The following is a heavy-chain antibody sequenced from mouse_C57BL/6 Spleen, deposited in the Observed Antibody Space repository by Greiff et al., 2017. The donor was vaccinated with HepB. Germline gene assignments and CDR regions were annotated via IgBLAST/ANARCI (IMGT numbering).Heavy chain of an antibody. J-gene: IGHJ2*01. CDR3: ARGDYYGSSEGFDY. Sequence: QVQLQQPGAELVMPAASVKLSCKASGYTFTSYWMHWVKQRPGQGLEWIGEIDPSDSYTNYNQKFKGKSTLTVDKSSSTAYMQLSSLTSEDSAVYYCARGDYYGSSEGFDYWGQGTTLTVSS. CDR2: IDPSDSYT. CDR1: GYTFTSYW. V-gene: IGHV1-69*01. D-gene: IGHD1-1*01.